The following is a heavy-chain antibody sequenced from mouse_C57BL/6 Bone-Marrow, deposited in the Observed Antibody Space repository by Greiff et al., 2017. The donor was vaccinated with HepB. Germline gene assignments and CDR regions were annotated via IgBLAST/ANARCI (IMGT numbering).Heavy chain of an antibody. J-gene: IGHJ3*01. CDR3: ARSAYDGYSAWFAY. CDR2: INPNYGTT. V-gene: IGHV1-39*01. D-gene: IGHD2-3*01. CDR1: GYSFTDYN. Sequence: VQLKESGPELVKPGASVKISCKASGYSFTDYNMNWVKQSNGKSLEWIGVINPNYGTTSYNQKFKGKATLTVDQSSSTAYMQLNSLTSEDSAVYYCARSAYDGYSAWFAYWGQGTLVTVSA.